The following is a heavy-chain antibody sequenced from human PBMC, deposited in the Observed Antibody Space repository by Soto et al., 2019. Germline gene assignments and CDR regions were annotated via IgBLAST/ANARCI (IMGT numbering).Heavy chain of an antibody. V-gene: IGHV4-31*03. CDR2: IYYSGST. D-gene: IGHD3-22*01. CDR1: GGSISSGGYY. J-gene: IGHJ5*02. Sequence: LSETLSLTCTVSGGSISSGGYYWSWIRQHPGNGLEWIGYIYYSGSTYYDPSLKSRVTISVDTSKNQFSLKLSSVTAADTAVYYCARDSPRYYDSSGYYEDTYNWFDPWGQGTLVTVSS. CDR3: ARDSPRYYDSSGYYEDTYNWFDP.